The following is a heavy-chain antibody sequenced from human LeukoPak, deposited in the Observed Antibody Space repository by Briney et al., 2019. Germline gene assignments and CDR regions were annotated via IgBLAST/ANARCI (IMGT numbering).Heavy chain of an antibody. CDR2: ISSSSGYI. V-gene: IGHV3-21*01. D-gene: IGHD3-22*01. CDR1: GFTFSSYS. CDR3: ARDPDPRRRLSYYDSSGHPQ. Sequence: RTGGSLRLSCAASGFTFSSYSMNWVRQAPGKGLEWVPSISSSSGYIYYADSVKGRFTISRDNAKNSLYLQMNSLRAEDTAVYYCARDPDPRRRLSYYDSSGHPQWGQGTLVTVSS. J-gene: IGHJ4*02.